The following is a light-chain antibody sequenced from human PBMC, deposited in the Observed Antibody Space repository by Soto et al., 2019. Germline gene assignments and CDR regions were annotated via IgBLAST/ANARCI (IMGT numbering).Light chain of an antibody. J-gene: IGKJ5*01. V-gene: IGKV3-15*01. Sequence: EIVMTQSPATLSVSPGERATLSCRASQSVSSNLAWYQQKPGQAPRLLIYGASTRDSGIPARFSGSGSGTEFTLTISSLQSEDFAVYYCHKYNSWPPITFGQGTRLEIK. CDR3: HKYNSWPPIT. CDR1: QSVSSN. CDR2: GAS.